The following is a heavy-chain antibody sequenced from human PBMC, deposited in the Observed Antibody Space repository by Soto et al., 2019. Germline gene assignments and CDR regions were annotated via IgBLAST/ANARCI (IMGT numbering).Heavy chain of an antibody. CDR1: GFTFSTSI. CDR2: ITSSSSHM. Sequence: EEQLVESGGGLVKPGWSLRLSCAASGFTFSTSIMNWVRQAPGTGLEWVSSITSSSSHMFYADSVKGRFTISRDNARNSLYLQMNSLRAEDTAIYHCTTALGRVPTITWGQGTLVTVSS. D-gene: IGHD5-12*01. CDR3: TTALGRVPTIT. J-gene: IGHJ4*02. V-gene: IGHV3-21*06.